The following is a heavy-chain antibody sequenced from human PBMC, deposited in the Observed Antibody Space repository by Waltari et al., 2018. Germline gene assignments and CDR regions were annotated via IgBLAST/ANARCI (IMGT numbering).Heavy chain of an antibody. J-gene: IGHJ3*02. D-gene: IGHD5-18*01. CDR1: CFPLGRLTYF. Sequence: QLQLQESGPGLVKPSETLSLTCPVSCFPLGRLTYFWGWIRQPPGKGLVWVGTFSYSGSTSYNPSLRSRVTISVDTSKNQFSLNLTSVTAADTAVYYCARAWLWPYNAFDIWGQGTMVTVSS. CDR3: ARAWLWPYNAFDI. V-gene: IGHV4-39*01. CDR2: FSYSGST.